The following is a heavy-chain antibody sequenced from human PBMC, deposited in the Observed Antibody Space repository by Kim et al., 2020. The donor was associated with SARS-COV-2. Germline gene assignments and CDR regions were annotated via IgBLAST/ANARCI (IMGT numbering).Heavy chain of an antibody. J-gene: IGHJ4*02. CDR3: ARVVMGDYYFDY. Sequence: NYTPSLKSRVTRSVDTSKNQFSLKLRSVTAADTAVYYCARVVMGDYYFDYWGQGTLVTVSS. D-gene: IGHD2-21*02. V-gene: IGHV4-59*01.